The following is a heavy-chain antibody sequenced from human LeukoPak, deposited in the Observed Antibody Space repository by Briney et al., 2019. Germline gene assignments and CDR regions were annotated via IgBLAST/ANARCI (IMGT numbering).Heavy chain of an antibody. CDR1: GFTFSSYE. CDR2: ISSSGSTI. D-gene: IGHD6-13*01. Sequence: PGGSLRLSCAASGFTFSSYEMNWVRQAPGKGLEWVSYISSSGSTIYYADSVKGRLTISRDNAKNSLYLQMNSLRAEDTAVYYCARDLGYSSSWYYYYGMDVWGQGTTVTVSS. J-gene: IGHJ6*02. V-gene: IGHV3-48*03. CDR3: ARDLGYSSSWYYYYGMDV.